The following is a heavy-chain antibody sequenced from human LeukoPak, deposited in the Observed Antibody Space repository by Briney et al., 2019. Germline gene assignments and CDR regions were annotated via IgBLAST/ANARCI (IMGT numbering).Heavy chain of an antibody. V-gene: IGHV1-24*01. D-gene: IGHD4-17*01. Sequence: ASVKVSCKVSGYTLSELSMHWVRQAPGKGLEWMGGFDPEYGETIYAQRFQGRVTMTEDTSTDTAYMELGSLRSEDTAMYYCATGSDYGPFSFDYWGQGTLVTVSS. CDR1: GYTLSELS. J-gene: IGHJ4*02. CDR2: FDPEYGET. CDR3: ATGSDYGPFSFDY.